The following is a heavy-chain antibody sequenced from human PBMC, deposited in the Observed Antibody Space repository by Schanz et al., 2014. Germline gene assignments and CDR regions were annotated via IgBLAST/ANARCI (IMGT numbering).Heavy chain of an antibody. Sequence: VKKPGTSVNVSCHASGRPFARYAISLVLQSPGHGLHLLGGISPVFATADYAQKFQSRVTITADESTGSVCMVWRRLRSEDSAVYSCARGHGVGDAYGADDVFDAWRQGTMV. D-gene: IGHD3-16*01. CDR1: GRPFARYA. CDR3: ARGHGVGDAYGADDVFDA. CDR2: ISPVFATA. J-gene: IGHJ3*01. V-gene: IGHV1-69*01.